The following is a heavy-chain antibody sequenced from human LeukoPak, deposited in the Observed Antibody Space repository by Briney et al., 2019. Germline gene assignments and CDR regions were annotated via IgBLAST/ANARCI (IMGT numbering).Heavy chain of an antibody. CDR2: MYTGGGT. CDR3: ARARYYGSGSVLFDY. Sequence: SETLSLTCTVSGDSISSRNYYWSWIRQPAGKGLEWIGRMYTGGGTNYNPSLKSRVTMSVDTSKNQFSLKLSSVTAADTAVYYCARARYYGSGSVLFDYWGEGTLVTVSS. J-gene: IGHJ4*02. D-gene: IGHD3-10*01. CDR1: GDSISSRNYY. V-gene: IGHV4-61*02.